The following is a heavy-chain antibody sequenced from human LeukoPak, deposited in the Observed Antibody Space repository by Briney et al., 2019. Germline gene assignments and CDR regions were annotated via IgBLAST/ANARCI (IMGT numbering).Heavy chain of an antibody. J-gene: IGHJ4*02. D-gene: IGHD2-21*01. V-gene: IGHV1-69*04. CDR3: ARVLTYCGGDCLDY. Sequence: SVKVSCKASGGTFSSYAISWVRQVPGQGLEWMGRIIPILGIANYAQKFQGRVTITADKSTSTAYMELSSLRSEDTAVYYCARVLTYCGGDCLDYWGQGTLVTVSS. CDR2: IIPILGIA. CDR1: GGTFSSYA.